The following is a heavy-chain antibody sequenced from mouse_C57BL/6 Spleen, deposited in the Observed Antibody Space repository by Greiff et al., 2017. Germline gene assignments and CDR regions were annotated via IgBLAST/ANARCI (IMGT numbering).Heavy chain of an antibody. D-gene: IGHD1-1*01. Sequence: EVQLQQSGPVLVKPGPSVKISCKASGFTFTDCYMHWVKQSHGKSLEWIGLVYPYNGGTSYNQKFKGKATLTVDTSSSTAYMELNSLTSEDSAVYYCASPYYYGSSYYYAMDYWGQGTSVTVSS. V-gene: IGHV1-36*01. CDR3: ASPYYYGSSYYYAMDY. CDR2: VYPYNGGT. CDR1: GFTFTDCY. J-gene: IGHJ4*01.